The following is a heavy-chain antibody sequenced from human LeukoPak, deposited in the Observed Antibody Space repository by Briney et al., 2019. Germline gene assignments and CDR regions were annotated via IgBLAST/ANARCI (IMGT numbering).Heavy chain of an antibody. J-gene: IGHJ4*02. CDR1: GGSISSYY. D-gene: IGHD4-17*01. Sequence: SETLSLTCTVSGGSISSYYWSWIRQPPGKGLEWIGYIYYSGSTNYNPSFKSRVTISVDTSKNQFSLKLSSVTAADTAVYYCARALSRTTVTAFDYWGQGTLVTVSS. V-gene: IGHV4-59*01. CDR2: IYYSGST. CDR3: ARALSRTTVTAFDY.